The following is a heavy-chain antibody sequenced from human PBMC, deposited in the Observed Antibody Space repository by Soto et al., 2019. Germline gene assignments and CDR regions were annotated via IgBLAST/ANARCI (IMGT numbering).Heavy chain of an antibody. Sequence: QVRLRESGPGLVKPSGTLSLTCAVSNFYGTNNKYWSWVRQSPGKTLQWIGEIYHSGTTYYNPSLSSRVSMSMDKSKNQISLILNSVTAADTAVYYCARDSRYCSDSGCFIMSDAFDVWGQGTLVTVSS. D-gene: IGHD2-15*01. CDR3: ARDSRYCSDSGCFIMSDAFDV. CDR2: IYHSGTT. CDR1: NFYGTNNKY. J-gene: IGHJ3*01. V-gene: IGHV4-4*02.